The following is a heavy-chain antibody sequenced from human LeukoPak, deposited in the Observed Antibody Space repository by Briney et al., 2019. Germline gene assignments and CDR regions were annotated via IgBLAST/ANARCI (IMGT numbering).Heavy chain of an antibody. CDR1: GYTFTSNY. J-gene: IGHJ4*02. CDR2: TYPRDGST. V-gene: IGHV1-46*01. CDR3: ARDQGGFDY. Sequence: ASVKVSCKASGYTFTSNYIHWVRQAPGQGLEWMGMTYPRDGSTSYAQKFQGRVTVTRDTSTSTVHMELSGLRSEDTAVYYCARDQGGFDYWGQGTLVTVSS.